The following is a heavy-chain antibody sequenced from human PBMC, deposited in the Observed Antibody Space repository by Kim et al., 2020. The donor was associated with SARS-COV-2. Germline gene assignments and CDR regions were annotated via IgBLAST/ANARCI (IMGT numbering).Heavy chain of an antibody. CDR3: ARGALEIFGVVGWFDP. V-gene: IGHV4-59*13. D-gene: IGHD3-3*01. J-gene: IGHJ5*02. CDR2: ICYSGST. Sequence: SETLSLICTVSGGSISSYYWSWIRQPPGKGLEWIGYICYSGSTNYNPSLKSRVTISVDTSKNQFSLKLSSVTAADTAVYYCARGALEIFGVVGWFDPWGQGTLVTVSS. CDR1: GGSISSYY.